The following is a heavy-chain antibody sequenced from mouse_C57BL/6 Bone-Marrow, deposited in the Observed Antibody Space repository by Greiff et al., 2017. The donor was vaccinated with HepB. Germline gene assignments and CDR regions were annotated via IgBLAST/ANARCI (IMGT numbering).Heavy chain of an antibody. D-gene: IGHD2-4*01. CDR1: GFTFTDYY. CDR3: ARYEGYDYDARASFDV. Sequence: EVQVVESGGGLVKPGGSLSLSCAASGFTFTDYYMSWVRQPHGKALEWLGFIRNNANGYTTEYSASVKGQFTISRNNSQSILYLQMNALTAEDSATYYCARYEGYDYDARASFDVWGTGTTVTVSS. V-gene: IGHV7-3*01. J-gene: IGHJ1*03. CDR2: IRNNANGYTT.